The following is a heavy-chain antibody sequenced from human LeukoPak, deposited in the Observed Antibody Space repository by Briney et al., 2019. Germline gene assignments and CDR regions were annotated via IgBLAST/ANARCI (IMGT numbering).Heavy chain of an antibody. CDR2: IYYSGST. Sequence: IPSETLSLTCTVSGGSISSYYWSWIRQPRGKGLEWIGYIYYSGSTNYNPSLKSRVTISVDTSKNQFSLKLSSVTAADTAVYYCARGEMDSGYDESPYYYYMDVWGKGTTVTISS. CDR1: GGSISSYY. J-gene: IGHJ6*03. D-gene: IGHD5-12*01. CDR3: ARGEMDSGYDESPYYYYMDV. V-gene: IGHV4-59*01.